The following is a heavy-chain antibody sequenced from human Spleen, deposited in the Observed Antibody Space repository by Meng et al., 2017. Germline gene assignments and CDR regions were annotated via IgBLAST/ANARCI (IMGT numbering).Heavy chain of an antibody. D-gene: IGHD2-21*01. CDR1: GGSISSSNW. J-gene: IGHJ4*02. Sequence: QVHLQESGPGLVQPSGTLSLTCAVSGGSISSSNWWSWVRQPPGKGLEWIGEIYHSGSTNYNPSLKSRVTISVDKPKNQFSLTLSSVTAADTAVYYCTKNDFYCLGYWGQGTLVTVSS. CDR2: IYHSGST. CDR3: TKNDFYCLGY. V-gene: IGHV4-4*02.